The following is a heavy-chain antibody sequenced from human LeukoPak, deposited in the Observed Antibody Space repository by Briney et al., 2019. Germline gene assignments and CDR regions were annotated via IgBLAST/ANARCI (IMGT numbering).Heavy chain of an antibody. CDR3: ARGPPLLWFGESMIQMSAFDI. Sequence: ASVKVSCKASGYTFTGYYMHWVRQAPGQGLEWMGWINPNSGGTYYAQKFQGRVTMTRDTSISTAYMELSRLRSDDTAAYYCARGPPLLWFGESMIQMSAFDIWGQGTMVTVSS. D-gene: IGHD3-10*01. CDR2: INPNSGGT. V-gene: IGHV1-2*02. J-gene: IGHJ3*02. CDR1: GYTFTGYY.